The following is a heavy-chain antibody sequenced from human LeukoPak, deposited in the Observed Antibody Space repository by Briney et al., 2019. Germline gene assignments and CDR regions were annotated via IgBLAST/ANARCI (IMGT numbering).Heavy chain of an antibody. V-gene: IGHV4-61*02. CDR1: GGSISSGSYY. J-gene: IGHJ6*03. Sequence: SETLSLTCTVSGGSISSGSYYWSWIRQPAGKGLEWIGRIYTSGSTNYNPSLKSRVTISVDTSKNQFSLKLSSVTAADTAVYYCARYNYYMDVWGKGTTVTVSS. CDR2: IYTSGST. CDR3: ARYNYYMDV.